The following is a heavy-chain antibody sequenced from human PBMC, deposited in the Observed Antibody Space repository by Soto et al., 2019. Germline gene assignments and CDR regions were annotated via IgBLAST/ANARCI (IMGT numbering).Heavy chain of an antibody. CDR1: GFTFSSYS. Sequence: EVQLVESGGGLVKPGGSLRLSCAASGFTFSSYSMNWVRQAPGKGLEWVSSISSSSSYIYYADSVKSRFTISRDNAKNSLYLQMNSLRAEDTAVYYCARKLSIAARSDAFDIWGQGTMVTVSS. CDR3: ARKLSIAARSDAFDI. D-gene: IGHD6-6*01. V-gene: IGHV3-21*01. J-gene: IGHJ3*02. CDR2: ISSSSSYI.